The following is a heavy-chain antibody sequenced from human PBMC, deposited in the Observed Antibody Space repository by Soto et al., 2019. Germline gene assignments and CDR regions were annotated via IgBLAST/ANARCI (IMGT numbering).Heavy chain of an antibody. CDR1: GYTFTSQA. J-gene: IGHJ4*02. CDR2: ITVYNGNT. D-gene: IGHD3-22*01. CDR3: AGGGYDY. Sequence: GASVKVSCKASGYTFTSQAINWVRQAPGQGLEWMGRITVYNGNTNYAQKIQGRVTMTTDTVTSTVYMELRSLTSDDTGVYYCAGGGYDYWGQGTLVTVSS. V-gene: IGHV1-18*01.